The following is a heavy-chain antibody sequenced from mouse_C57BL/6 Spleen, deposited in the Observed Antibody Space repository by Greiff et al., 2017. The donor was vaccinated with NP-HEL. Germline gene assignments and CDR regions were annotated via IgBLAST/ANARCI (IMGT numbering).Heavy chain of an antibody. J-gene: IGHJ2*01. CDR2: ISNGGGST. V-gene: IGHV5-12*01. Sequence: EVKLVESGGGLVQPGGSLKLSCAASGFTFSDYYMYWVRQTPEKRLEWVAYISNGGGSTYYPDTVKGRFTISRDNAKNTLYLQMSRLKSEDTAMYYWGRRAVVAGGYFDYWGQGTTLTVSS. CDR3: GRRAVVAGGYFDY. CDR1: GFTFSDYY. D-gene: IGHD1-1*01.